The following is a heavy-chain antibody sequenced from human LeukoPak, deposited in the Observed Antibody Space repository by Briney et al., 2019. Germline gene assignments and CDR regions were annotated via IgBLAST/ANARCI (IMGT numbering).Heavy chain of an antibody. Sequence: PGGSLRLSCAASGFTFSSYAMSWVRQAPGKGLEWVSALSGSGGSTYYADSVKGRFTISRDNSKNTLYLQMNSLRAEDTAVYYCAKAMVVIPTNPTNFDYWGQGTLVTVSS. D-gene: IGHD3-22*01. CDR3: AKAMVVIPTNPTNFDY. V-gene: IGHV3-23*01. CDR1: GFTFSSYA. CDR2: LSGSGGST. J-gene: IGHJ4*02.